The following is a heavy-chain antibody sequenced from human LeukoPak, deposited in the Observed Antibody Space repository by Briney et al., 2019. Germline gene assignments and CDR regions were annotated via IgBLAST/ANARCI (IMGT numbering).Heavy chain of an antibody. CDR2: ISGSGGST. CDR3: AKTGGIAASH. D-gene: IGHD6-13*01. V-gene: IGHV3-23*01. Sequence: GGSLRLSCAASGFTFSSYGMTWVRQAPGKGLEWVSAISGSGGSTYYAGSVKGRFTISRDNSKNTLYLQMNRLRAEDTALYYCAKTGGIAASHWGQGTLVTVSS. J-gene: IGHJ4*02. CDR1: GFTFSSYG.